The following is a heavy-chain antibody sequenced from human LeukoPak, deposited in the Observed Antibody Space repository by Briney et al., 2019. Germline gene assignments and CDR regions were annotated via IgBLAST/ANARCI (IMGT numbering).Heavy chain of an antibody. CDR3: ARQGAEYRSSWHNWFDP. J-gene: IGHJ5*02. D-gene: IGHD6-13*01. Sequence: GESLKISCKASGYRFTSYWIGWLRQMPGKGLEWMGIIHPGDSDTRYRPSFQGKVTISAEKSISTAYLQWSSLKASDTAIYYCARQGAEYRSSWHNWFDPWGQGTLVTVSS. CDR2: IHPGDSDT. CDR1: GYRFTSYW. V-gene: IGHV5-51*01.